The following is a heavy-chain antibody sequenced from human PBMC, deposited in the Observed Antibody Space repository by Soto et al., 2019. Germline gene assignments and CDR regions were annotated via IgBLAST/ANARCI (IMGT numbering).Heavy chain of an antibody. Sequence: ASVKVSCKASGYTFTSYGISWVRQAPGQGLEWMGWINPNSGSTNYAQKFQGWVTMTRDTSISTAYMELSRLRSDDTAVYYCAAGIAASRRSMDVWGQGTTVTVSS. CDR3: AAGIAASRRSMDV. CDR1: GYTFTSYG. J-gene: IGHJ6*02. CDR2: INPNSGST. V-gene: IGHV1-2*04. D-gene: IGHD6-13*01.